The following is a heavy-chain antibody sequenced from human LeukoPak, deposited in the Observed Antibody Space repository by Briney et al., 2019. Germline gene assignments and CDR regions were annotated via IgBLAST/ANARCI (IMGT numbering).Heavy chain of an antibody. CDR1: GYTFTGYY. V-gene: IGHV1-2*06. CDR2: INPNSGGT. Sequence: VSVKVSCKASGYTFTGYYMHWVRQAPGQGLEWMGRINPNSGGTNYAQKFQGRVTMTRDTPISTAYMELSRLRSDDTAVYYCARDLDVGYTEYFQHWGQGTLVTVSS. J-gene: IGHJ1*01. CDR3: ARDLDVGYTEYFQH. D-gene: IGHD5-24*01.